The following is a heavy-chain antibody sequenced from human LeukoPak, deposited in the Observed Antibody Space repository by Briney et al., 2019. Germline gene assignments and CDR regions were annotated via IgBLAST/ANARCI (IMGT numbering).Heavy chain of an antibody. Sequence: ASVKVSCKASGYTFTSYGISWVRQAPGQGLEWMGWISAYNGNTNYAQKLQGRATMTTDTSTSTAYMELRSLRSDDTAVYYCARLVLWFGEPDQDEYYYYYYMDVWGKGTTVTVSS. D-gene: IGHD3-10*01. CDR1: GYTFTSYG. V-gene: IGHV1-18*01. CDR2: ISAYNGNT. CDR3: ARLVLWFGEPDQDEYYYYYYMDV. J-gene: IGHJ6*03.